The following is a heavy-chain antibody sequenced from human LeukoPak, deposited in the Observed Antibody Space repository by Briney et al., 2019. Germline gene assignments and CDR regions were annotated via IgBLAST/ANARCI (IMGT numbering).Heavy chain of an antibody. Sequence: PGGSLRLSCAASGFTFSSFAMSWVRQAPGEGLEWVSAMSGSGGMTYSADSVKGRFTISRDNSKDTLYLQMNSLRAEDTAIYYCAKGPFLYYDASGYNYFESWGQGTLVTVSS. D-gene: IGHD3-22*01. CDR2: MSGSGGMT. CDR1: GFTFSSFA. CDR3: AKGPFLYYDASGYNYFES. J-gene: IGHJ4*02. V-gene: IGHV3-23*01.